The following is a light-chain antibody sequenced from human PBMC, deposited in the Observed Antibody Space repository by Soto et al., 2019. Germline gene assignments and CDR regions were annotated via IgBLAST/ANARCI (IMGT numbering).Light chain of an antibody. CDR1: SSDVGGYNY. J-gene: IGLJ1*01. V-gene: IGLV2-14*01. CDR3: SSYTSSSTLV. CDR2: EVN. Sequence: QSALTQPASVSGSPEQSITISCTGTSSDVGGYNYVSWYQQHPGKAPKLMIYEVNNRPSGVSNRFSGSKSGNTASLTISGLQAEDEADYYCSSYTSSSTLVFGTGTKLTVL.